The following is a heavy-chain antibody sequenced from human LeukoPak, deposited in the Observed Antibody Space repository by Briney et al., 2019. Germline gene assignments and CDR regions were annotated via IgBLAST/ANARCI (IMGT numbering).Heavy chain of an antibody. Sequence: ASVKVSCKTSGYSFTTFSIAWVRQAPGQGLEWMGWINANNGETHYAQKFHDRVTMTTDTSTHTAYMELRGLKSDDSAMYYCSRDSTSGAVVDFNYWGQGTLVTVSS. J-gene: IGHJ4*02. CDR2: INANNGET. D-gene: IGHD3-16*01. V-gene: IGHV1-18*01. CDR3: SRDSTSGAVVDFNY. CDR1: GYSFTTFS.